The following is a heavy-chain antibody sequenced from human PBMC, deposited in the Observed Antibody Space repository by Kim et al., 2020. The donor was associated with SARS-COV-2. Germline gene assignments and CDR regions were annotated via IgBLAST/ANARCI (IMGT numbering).Heavy chain of an antibody. V-gene: IGHV4-34*01. Sequence: SETLSLTCAVNGGSFSGHYWSWIRQTPGRGLEWIGEINHSGRTNYNPSLRSRVIISIDTSSNHFSLKLSSVTAADTSMYYCARGPGYGSGTSHFDLWGQGTLVTASS. CDR2: INHSGRT. D-gene: IGHD3-10*01. CDR3: ARGPGYGSGTSHFDL. J-gene: IGHJ4*02. CDR1: GGSFSGHY.